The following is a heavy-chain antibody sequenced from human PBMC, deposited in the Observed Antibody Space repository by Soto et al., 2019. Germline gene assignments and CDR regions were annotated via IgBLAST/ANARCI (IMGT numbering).Heavy chain of an antibody. CDR3: ASHVPAAGYYYGMDG. D-gene: IGHD2-2*01. J-gene: IGHJ6*02. V-gene: IGHV1-69*12. CDR1: GGTFSSYA. CDR2: IIPTFGTE. Sequence: QVQLVQSGAEVKKPGSSVKVSCKASGGTFSSYAISWVRQAPGQGLEWMGGIIPTFGTENYAQKFQGRVTITADESTSTAYRELSSLRSEDTAVYYCASHVPAAGYYYGMDGWGQGTTVTVSS.